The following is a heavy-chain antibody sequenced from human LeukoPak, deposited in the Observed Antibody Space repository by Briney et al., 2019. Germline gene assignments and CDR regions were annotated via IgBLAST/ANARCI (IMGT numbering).Heavy chain of an antibody. D-gene: IGHD2-15*01. CDR1: GYTFTGYY. CDR2: INPNSGGT. CDR3: ARDDCSGGSCYSYFDY. J-gene: IGHJ4*02. Sequence: ASVKVSCKASGYTFTGYYMHWVRQAPGQGRGWMGWINPNSGGTNYAQKFQGRVTMTRATSISTAYMELSRLRSDDTAVYYCARDDCSGGSCYSYFDYWGQGTLVTVSS. V-gene: IGHV1-2*02.